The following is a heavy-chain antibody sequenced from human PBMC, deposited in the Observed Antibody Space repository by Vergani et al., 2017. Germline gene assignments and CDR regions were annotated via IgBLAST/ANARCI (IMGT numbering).Heavy chain of an antibody. V-gene: IGHV1-2*02. J-gene: IGHJ2*01. Sequence: QVQLVQSGAEVKKPGSSVKVSCKASGGTFTGYYMHWVRQAPGQGLEWMGWINPNSGGTNYAQKFQGRVTMTRDTSISTAYMELSRLRSDDTAVYYCARDLGSFWSGEGIRYFDLWGRGTLVTVSS. D-gene: IGHD3-10*01. CDR1: GGTFTGYY. CDR3: ARDLGSFWSGEGIRYFDL. CDR2: INPNSGGT.